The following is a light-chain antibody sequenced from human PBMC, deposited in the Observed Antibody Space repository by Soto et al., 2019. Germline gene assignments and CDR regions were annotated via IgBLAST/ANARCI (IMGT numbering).Light chain of an antibody. Sequence: ELVLTQSPGTLSLSPGERATLSCRASQSVSSSFLVWYQQKPGQAPRLLIYAASSRATGIPDRFSGSGSGTDFTLTISRLEPEDFSVYYCHLYGSSPLLTFGGGTKVEIK. J-gene: IGKJ4*01. CDR1: QSVSSSF. V-gene: IGKV3-20*01. CDR2: AAS. CDR3: HLYGSSPLLT.